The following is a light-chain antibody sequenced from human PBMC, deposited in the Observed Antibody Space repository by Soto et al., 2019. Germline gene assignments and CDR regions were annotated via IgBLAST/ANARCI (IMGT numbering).Light chain of an antibody. CDR3: QSYDSTLSARYV. J-gene: IGLJ1*01. CDR1: SSDVGAYNY. CDR2: EVN. V-gene: IGLV2-8*01. Sequence: QSVLTQPPSASGSPGQSVTISCTGTSSDVGAYNYVSWYQQHPGKAPKLLIYEVNKRPSGVPDRFSASTSGTSASLAITGLQAEDEGDYYCQSYDSTLSARYVFGTGTKVTVL.